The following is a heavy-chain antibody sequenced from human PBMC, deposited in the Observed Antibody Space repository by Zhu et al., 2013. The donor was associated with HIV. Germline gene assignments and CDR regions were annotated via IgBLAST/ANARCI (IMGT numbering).Heavy chain of an antibody. V-gene: IGHV1-69*06. Sequence: QVQLVQSGAEVKKPGSSVKVSCKASGGTFSSYAISWVRQAPGQGLEWMGGIIPIFGTANYAQKFQGRVTITADKSTSTAYMELSSLRSEDTAVYYCARGRGYCSGGSCYSSNYYGMDVWGQGTTVTVSS. CDR1: GGTFSSYA. D-gene: IGHD2-15*01. CDR2: IIPIFGTA. CDR3: ARGRGYCSGGSCYSSNYYGMDV. J-gene: IGHJ6*02.